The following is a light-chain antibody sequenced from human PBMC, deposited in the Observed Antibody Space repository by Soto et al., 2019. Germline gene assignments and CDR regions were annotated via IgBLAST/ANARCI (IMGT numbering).Light chain of an antibody. J-gene: IGKJ1*01. CDR2: AAY. CDR3: QQTYSTPAST. CDR1: QNIARY. V-gene: IGKV1-39*01. Sequence: DIQMTQSPSSLSASVGDRVTITCRASQNIARYLNWYQHKLGKAPELLIYAAYNLQDGVPSRFSCSGSGTEFPRTISSLQPADFSLSYCQQTYSTPASTVGQGPAMDVK.